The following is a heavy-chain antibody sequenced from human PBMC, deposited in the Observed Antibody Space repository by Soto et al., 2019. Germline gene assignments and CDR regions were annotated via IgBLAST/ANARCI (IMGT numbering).Heavy chain of an antibody. Sequence: QVQLQESGPGLVKPSGTLSLTCAVSGGSISSSNWWSWVRQPPGKGLEWIGAIYHIGSTNYNPSLKRRVTISVDKSKNQFSLKLSSVTAADTAVYYCARVVKYLADNWFDPWGQGTLVTVSS. D-gene: IGHD2-2*01. CDR1: GGSISSSNW. J-gene: IGHJ5*02. V-gene: IGHV4-4*02. CDR3: ARVVKYLADNWFDP. CDR2: IYHIGST.